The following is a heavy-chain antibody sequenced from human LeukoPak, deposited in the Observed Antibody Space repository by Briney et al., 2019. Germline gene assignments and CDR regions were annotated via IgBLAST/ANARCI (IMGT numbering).Heavy chain of an antibody. V-gene: IGHV3-20*01. CDR3: ARVRDILTGYSTYYFDY. CDR1: GFTFDDYG. J-gene: IGHJ4*02. D-gene: IGHD3-9*01. Sequence: GGSLRLSWAASGFTFDDYGMRWVRHAPGKGREWVSGINWNGGSTVYADSVKGRFTISRDNAKNSLYLQMNRLRAEDTALYHCARVRDILTGYSTYYFDYWGQGTLVTVSS. CDR2: INWNGGST.